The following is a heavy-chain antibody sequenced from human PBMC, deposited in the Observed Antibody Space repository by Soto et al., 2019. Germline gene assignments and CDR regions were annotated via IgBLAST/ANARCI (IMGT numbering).Heavy chain of an antibody. Sequence: GGSLRLSCAASGFTFSSYAMSWVRQAPGKGLEWVSAISGSGSSTYYADSVKGRFTISRDNSKNTLYLQMNSLRAEDTAVYYCAKVGTYSSGWADHFDYWGQGTLVTVSS. CDR1: GFTFSSYA. CDR3: AKVGTYSSGWADHFDY. D-gene: IGHD6-19*01. CDR2: ISGSGSST. V-gene: IGHV3-23*01. J-gene: IGHJ4*02.